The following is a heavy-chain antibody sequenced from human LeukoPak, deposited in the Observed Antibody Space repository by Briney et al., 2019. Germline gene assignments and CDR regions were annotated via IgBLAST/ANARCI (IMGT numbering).Heavy chain of an antibody. CDR3: TRGHWGLQS. Sequence: LSETLSLTCTVSGASVTDYYWSWIRQSPGKGLEWISYIHHSGNSDYNPSLRSRVTTSLDTSKNQFSLNLISVTAADTAVYYCTRGHWGLQSWSQGTLVTVSS. V-gene: IGHV4-59*02. CDR1: GASVTDYY. D-gene: IGHD7-27*01. CDR2: IHHSGNS. J-gene: IGHJ5*02.